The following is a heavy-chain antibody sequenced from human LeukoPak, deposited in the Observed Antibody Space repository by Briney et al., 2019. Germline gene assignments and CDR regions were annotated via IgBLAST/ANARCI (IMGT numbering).Heavy chain of an antibody. J-gene: IGHJ4*02. D-gene: IGHD5-18*01. CDR2: INQDGNEK. CDR3: ARLRYTYGKNFDY. CDR1: GFTFRAYW. Sequence: GGSLRLSCAASGFTFRAYWMSWVRQAPRKGLEWVANINQDGNEKDYVDSVKGRFTISRDNARNSLYLQMNTLRAEDTAVYFCARLRYTYGKNFDYWGQGALVTVSS. V-gene: IGHV3-7*01.